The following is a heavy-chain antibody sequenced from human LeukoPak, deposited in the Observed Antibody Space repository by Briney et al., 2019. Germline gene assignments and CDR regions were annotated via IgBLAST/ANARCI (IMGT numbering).Heavy chain of an antibody. CDR3: ASLNYDFWSGYPNYYCYYMDV. V-gene: IGHV3-48*03. J-gene: IGHJ6*03. CDR2: ISSSGSTI. D-gene: IGHD3-3*01. CDR1: GFTFSSYE. Sequence: GGSLRLSCAASGFTFSSYEMNWVRQAPGKGLEWVSYISSSGSTIYYADSVKGRSTISRDNAKNSLYLQMNSLRAEDTAVYYCASLNYDFWSGYPNYYCYYMDVWGKGTTVTVSS.